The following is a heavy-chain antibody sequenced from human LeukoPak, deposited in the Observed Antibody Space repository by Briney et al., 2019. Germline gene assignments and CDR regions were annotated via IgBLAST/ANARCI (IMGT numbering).Heavy chain of an antibody. CDR3: ARNRTSSYFDY. D-gene: IGHD2-2*01. CDR2: IHTSGNT. V-gene: IGHV4-4*07. Sequence: PSETLSLTCTVSGAPISSYYWSWIRQPAGQGLEWIGRIHTSGNTNYNPSLKSRVTMSVDTSKNQFSLKLSSVTAADTAVYYCARNRTSSYFDYWGQGTLVTVSS. CDR1: GAPISSYY. J-gene: IGHJ4*02.